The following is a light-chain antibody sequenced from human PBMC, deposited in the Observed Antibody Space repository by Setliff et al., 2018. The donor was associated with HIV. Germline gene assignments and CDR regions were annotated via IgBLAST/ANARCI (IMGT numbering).Light chain of an antibody. CDR2: NVN. J-gene: IGLJ1*01. Sequence: QSALTQPAPVSGSPGQSITISCTGTSSDVGGYNYVSWYQQHPGEAPKLIIYNVNNRPSGVSGRFSGSKSGNTASLTISELRAEDETDYYCTSYTGGNTRVFGTGTKV. CDR3: TSYTGGNTRV. V-gene: IGLV2-14*03. CDR1: SSDVGGYNY.